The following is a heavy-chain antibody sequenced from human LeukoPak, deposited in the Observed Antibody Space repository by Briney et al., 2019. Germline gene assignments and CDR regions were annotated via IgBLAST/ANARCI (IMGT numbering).Heavy chain of an antibody. J-gene: IGHJ5*02. Sequence: GESLKISCKGSGYSFTNNWIGWVRQMPGKGLEWVGIIYPGDSDTRYSPSFQGQVTISADKSISTAYLQWSSLKASDTAMYYCARHTRSCSNGICAGNWFDPWGQGTLVTVSS. CDR3: ARHTRSCSNGICAGNWFDP. D-gene: IGHD2-8*01. CDR2: IYPGDSDT. V-gene: IGHV5-51*01. CDR1: GYSFTNNW.